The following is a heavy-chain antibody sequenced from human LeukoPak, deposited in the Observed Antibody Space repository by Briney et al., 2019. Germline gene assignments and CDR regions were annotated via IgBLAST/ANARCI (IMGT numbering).Heavy chain of an antibody. D-gene: IGHD5-18*01. CDR1: GFTFTDYA. CDR2: IISIPGGTTT. J-gene: IGHJ4*02. Sequence: PGRSLRLSCVTSGFTFTDYAISCFRQAPGKGREWVGFIISIPGGTTTDYAASVKGRFTISQDNTKSIAYLQMNSLESENTAMYYCTRGIGYTYGWSDWGQGTLVTVSS. V-gene: IGHV3-49*03. CDR3: TRGIGYTYGWSD.